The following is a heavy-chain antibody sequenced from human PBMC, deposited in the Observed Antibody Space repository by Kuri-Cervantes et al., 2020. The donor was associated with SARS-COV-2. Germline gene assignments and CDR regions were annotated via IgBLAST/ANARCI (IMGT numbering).Heavy chain of an antibody. J-gene: IGHJ5*02. CDR1: GFTFDDYA. CDR3: ARCGYSGNGPFDP. CDR2: ISWNSGSI. Sequence: SLKISCAASGFTFDDYAMHWVRQAPGKGLEWVSGISWNSGSIGYADSVKGRFTISRDNAKNSLYLRMNSLRAEDTAVYYCARCGYSGNGPFDPWGQGTQVTVSS. D-gene: IGHD5-12*01. V-gene: IGHV3-9*01.